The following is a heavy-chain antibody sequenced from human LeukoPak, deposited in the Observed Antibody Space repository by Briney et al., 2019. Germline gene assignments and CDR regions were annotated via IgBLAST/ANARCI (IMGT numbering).Heavy chain of an antibody. J-gene: IGHJ4*02. D-gene: IGHD6-19*01. CDR3: VRRGDASSGWGDHDF. V-gene: IGHV3-23*01. Sequence: GGSLRLSCAASGFTFNRNAISWVRQAPGKGLEWVSTIGGSGDKTLYADSLKGRFTISRDNSKNMVHLQMNSLTGEDTALYYCVRRGDASSGWGDHDFWGQGALVTVSS. CDR1: GFTFNRNA. CDR2: IGGSGDKT.